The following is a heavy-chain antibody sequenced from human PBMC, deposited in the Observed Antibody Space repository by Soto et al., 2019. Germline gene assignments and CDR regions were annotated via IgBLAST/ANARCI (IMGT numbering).Heavy chain of an antibody. CDR3: ARARRIVGATSYYNGMDV. CDR1: GFTFSSYE. D-gene: IGHD1-26*01. CDR2: IGTSGSTK. V-gene: IGHV3-48*03. Sequence: GGSLRLSCAASGFTFSSYEMNWVRQAPGKGLEWVSHIGTSGSTKYYADSVRGRFTISRDNAKNSLYLQMNSLRAEDTAVYYCARARRIVGATSYYNGMDVWGQGTTVTVSS. J-gene: IGHJ6*02.